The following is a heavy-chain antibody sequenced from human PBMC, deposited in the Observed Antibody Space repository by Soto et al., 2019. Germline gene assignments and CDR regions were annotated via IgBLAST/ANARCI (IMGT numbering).Heavy chain of an antibody. CDR2: IYPSGMP. CDR1: GGSISNAAYS. Sequence: TLSHTCTVSGGSISNAAYSWSWIRQPPGKGLEWIGYIYPSGMPFYNPSLRSRVTISIDRSNDQFSLNLKSVTAADTAVYYCARERGGYGLFDSWGQRTLVTVSS. CDR3: ARERGGYGLFDS. D-gene: IGHD5-18*01. V-gene: IGHV4-30-2*01. J-gene: IGHJ4*02.